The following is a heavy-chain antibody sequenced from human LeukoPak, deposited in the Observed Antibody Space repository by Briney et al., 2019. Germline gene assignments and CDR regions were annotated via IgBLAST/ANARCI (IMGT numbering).Heavy chain of an antibody. D-gene: IGHD2-21*02. Sequence: GASVKVSCKVSGYTLTELSMHWVRQAPGKGLEWMGGFDPEVGETIYAQKFQGRVTMTEDTSTDTAYMELSSLRSEDTAVYYCATDLYCGGDCSDHYWGQGTLVTVSS. CDR1: GYTLTELS. V-gene: IGHV1-24*01. J-gene: IGHJ4*02. CDR3: ATDLYCGGDCSDHY. CDR2: FDPEVGET.